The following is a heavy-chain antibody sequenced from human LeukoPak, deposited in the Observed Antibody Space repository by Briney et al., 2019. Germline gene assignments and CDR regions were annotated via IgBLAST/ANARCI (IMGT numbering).Heavy chain of an antibody. CDR1: GYSLSSGYY. V-gene: IGHV4-38-2*01. J-gene: IGHJ3*02. CDR2: IYHSGST. Sequence: SETLSLTCAVSGYSLSSGYYWGWIRQPPGKGLEGIGSIYHSGSTYYNPSLKSRVTISVDTSKDQFSLKLSSVTAADTAVYYCARQSGSYYGHAFDIWGQGTMVTVSS. D-gene: IGHD1-26*01. CDR3: ARQSGSYYGHAFDI.